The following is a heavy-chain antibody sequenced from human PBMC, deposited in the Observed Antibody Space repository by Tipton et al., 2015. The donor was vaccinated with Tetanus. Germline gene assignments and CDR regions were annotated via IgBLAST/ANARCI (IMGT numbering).Heavy chain of an antibody. CDR3: ARGVWFGPGPKYYFDY. V-gene: IGHV4-39*07. CDR1: GDSFTNNIYY. D-gene: IGHD3-10*01. CDR2: INYSGST. J-gene: IGHJ4*02. Sequence: TLSLTCTVSGDSFTNNIYYWAWIRQPPGKGLEWIASINYSGSTFYNPSLKSRVTIFVDKSKNQFSLKLTSVTTADTAVYYCARGVWFGPGPKYYFDYWGQGTLVTVSS.